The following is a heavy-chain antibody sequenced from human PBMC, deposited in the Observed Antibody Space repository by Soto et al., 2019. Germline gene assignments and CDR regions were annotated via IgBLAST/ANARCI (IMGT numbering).Heavy chain of an antibody. CDR1: GYTLTELS. CDR2: FDPEDGET. CDR3: ATPYSSSWPHDAFDI. V-gene: IGHV1-24*01. D-gene: IGHD6-13*01. J-gene: IGHJ3*02. Sequence: GASVKVSCKVSGYTLTELSMHWVRQAPGKGLEWMGGFDPEDGETIYAQKFQGRVTMTEDTSTDTAYMELSSLRSEDTAVYYCATPYSSSWPHDAFDIWGQGTMVTVSS.